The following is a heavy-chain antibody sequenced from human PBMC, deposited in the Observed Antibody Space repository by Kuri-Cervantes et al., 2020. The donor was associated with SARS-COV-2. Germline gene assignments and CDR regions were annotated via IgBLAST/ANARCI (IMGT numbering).Heavy chain of an antibody. J-gene: IGHJ4*02. Sequence: GSLRLSCTVSGGSISSSSYYWGWIRQPPGKGLEWIGSIYYSGRTYYNPSLKSRVTISVDTSKNQFSLKLSSVTAADTAVYYCARVRLCFDYWGQGTLVTVSS. CDR3: ARVRLCFDY. CDR1: GGSISSSSYY. D-gene: IGHD3-16*01. V-gene: IGHV4-39*01. CDR2: IYYSGRT.